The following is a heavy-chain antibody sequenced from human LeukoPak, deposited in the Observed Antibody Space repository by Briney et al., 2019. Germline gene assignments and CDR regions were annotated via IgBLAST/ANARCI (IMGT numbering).Heavy chain of an antibody. J-gene: IGHJ6*03. Sequence: SETLSLTCTVSGGSISSYYWSWIRQPPGKGLEWIGYIYYSGSTNYNPSLKSRVTISVDTSKNQFSLKLSSVTAADTAVYYCARVVVYYCYMDVWGKGTTVTVSS. CDR3: ARVVVYYCYMDV. CDR2: IYYSGST. D-gene: IGHD2-2*01. CDR1: GGSISSYY. V-gene: IGHV4-59*01.